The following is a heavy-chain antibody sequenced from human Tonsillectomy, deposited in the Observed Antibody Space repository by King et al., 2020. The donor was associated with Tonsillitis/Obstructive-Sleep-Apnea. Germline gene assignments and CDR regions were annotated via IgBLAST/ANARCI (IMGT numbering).Heavy chain of an antibody. CDR2: IYYSGST. V-gene: IGHV4-31*03. J-gene: IGHJ4*02. D-gene: IGHD3-3*01. Sequence: QLQESGPGLVKPSQTLSLTCTVSGGSISSGGYYWSWIRQHPGKGLEWIGYIYYSGSTYYNPSLKSRVTISVDTSKNQFSLKLSSVTAADTAVYYCARGRGVLRFLEWLPQIDYWGQGTLVTVSS. CDR3: ARGRGVLRFLEWLPQIDY. CDR1: GGSISSGGYY.